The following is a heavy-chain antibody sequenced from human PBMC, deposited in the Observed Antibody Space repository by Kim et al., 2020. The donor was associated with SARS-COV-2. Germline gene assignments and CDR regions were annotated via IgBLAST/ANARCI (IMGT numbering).Heavy chain of an antibody. Sequence: GGSLRLSCAASGFNFDDYTMHWVRQAPGKGLEWVSLISWNGGSTYYADSMKGRFTISRDNSKNSLYLQMNSLRTEDTALYYCAKDIGAGGSVVGADYWGQGTLVTVSS. V-gene: IGHV3-43*01. CDR2: ISWNGGST. J-gene: IGHJ4*02. D-gene: IGHD6-25*01. CDR3: AKDIGAGGSVVGADY. CDR1: GFNFDDYT.